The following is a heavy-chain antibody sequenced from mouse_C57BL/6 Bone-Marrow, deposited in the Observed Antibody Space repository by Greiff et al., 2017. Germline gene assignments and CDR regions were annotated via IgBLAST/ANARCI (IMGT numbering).Heavy chain of an antibody. CDR2: ISSGGSYT. D-gene: IGHD2-12*01. CDR1: GFTFSSYG. V-gene: IGHV5-6*01. J-gene: IGHJ2*01. Sequence: EVQRVESGGDLVKPGGSLKLSCAASGFTFSSYGMSWVRQTPDKRLEWVATISSGGSYTYYPDSVKGRFTISRDNAKNTLYLQMSSLKSEDTAMYYCARLRGGSYFDYWGQGTTLTVSS. CDR3: ARLRGGSYFDY.